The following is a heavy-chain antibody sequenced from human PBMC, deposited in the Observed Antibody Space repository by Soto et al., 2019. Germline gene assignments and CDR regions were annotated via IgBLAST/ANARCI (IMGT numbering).Heavy chain of an antibody. J-gene: IGHJ6*02. V-gene: IGHV3-15*07. CDR1: GFTFSNAW. CDR2: IKSKTDGGTT. CDR3: TTRYDSSGYGRDYYGMDV. D-gene: IGHD3-22*01. Sequence: PGGSLRLSCAASGFTFSNAWMNWVRQAPGKGLEWVGRIKSKTDGGTTDYAAPVKGRFTISRDDSKNTLYLQMNSLKTEDTAVYYCTTRYDSSGYGRDYYGMDVWGQGTTVTVSS.